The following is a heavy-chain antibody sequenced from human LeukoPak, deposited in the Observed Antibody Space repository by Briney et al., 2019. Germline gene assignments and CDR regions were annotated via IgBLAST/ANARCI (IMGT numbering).Heavy chain of an antibody. V-gene: IGHV3-9*01. CDR3: AAEPELPTHYFDY. D-gene: IGHD1-26*01. J-gene: IGHJ4*02. CDR1: GFTFDDYA. Sequence: PGRSLRLSCATSGFTFDDYAMHWVRQAPGKGLEWVSGISWNSGSIGYADSVKGRFTISRDNAKNSLYLQMNSLRAEDTAVYYCAAEPELPTHYFDYWGQGTLVTVSS. CDR2: ISWNSGSI.